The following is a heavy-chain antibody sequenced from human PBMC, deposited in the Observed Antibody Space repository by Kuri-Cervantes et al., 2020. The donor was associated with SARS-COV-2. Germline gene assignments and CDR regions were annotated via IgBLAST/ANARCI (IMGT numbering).Heavy chain of an antibody. D-gene: IGHD2-2*01. V-gene: IGHV3-15*01. CDR1: GFTFSNAW. J-gene: IGHJ6*03. CDR3: TTLGYCSSTSCPTFRYYYYYMDV. Sequence: GGSLRLSCAASGFTFSNAWMGWVRQAPGKGLEWVGRIKSKTDGGTTDYAAPVKGRFTISRDDSKNTLYLQMNSLKTEDTAVYYCTTLGYCSSTSCPTFRYYYYYMDVWGKGTTVTVSS. CDR2: IKSKTDGGTT.